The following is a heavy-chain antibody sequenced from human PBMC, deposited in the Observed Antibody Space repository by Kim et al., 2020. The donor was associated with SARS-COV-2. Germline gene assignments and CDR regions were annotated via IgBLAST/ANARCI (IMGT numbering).Heavy chain of an antibody. CDR3: ARDGARSGLLWFGARPGGYYGMDV. D-gene: IGHD3-10*01. CDR2: ISSSGSTI. V-gene: IGHV3-48*03. Sequence: GGSLRLSCAASGFTFSSYEMNWVRQAPGKGLEWVSYISSSGSTIYYADSVKGRFTISRDNAKNSLYLQMNSLRAEDTAVYYCARDGARSGLLWFGARPGGYYGMDVWGQGTTVTVSS. J-gene: IGHJ6*02. CDR1: GFTFSSYE.